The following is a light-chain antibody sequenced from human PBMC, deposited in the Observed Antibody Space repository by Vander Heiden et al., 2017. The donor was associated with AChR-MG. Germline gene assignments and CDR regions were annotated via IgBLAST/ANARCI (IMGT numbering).Light chain of an antibody. J-gene: IGKJ1*01. V-gene: IGKV3-20*01. CDR2: GAS. CDR1: QTVSNY. CDR3: HQYGSSDWT. Sequence: ELVLTQSPGTLSLTPGERATLSCRASQTVSNYLAWYQHKPGQAPRLLIYGASSRATGISDRFSGSGSGTDFTLTISRLEPEDSAVYYCHQYGSSDWTFGQGTKVEIK.